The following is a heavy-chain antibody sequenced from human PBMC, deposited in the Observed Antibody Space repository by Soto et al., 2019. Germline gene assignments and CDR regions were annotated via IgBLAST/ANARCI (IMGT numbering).Heavy chain of an antibody. Sequence: EVQLLESGGGLVQPGGSLRLSCAASGFTFSSYAMSWVRQAPGKGLEWVSAISGSGGSTYYADSVKGRFTISRDNSKNTLYLQMNSLRAEDTAVYYCAKDMCTTVPPSDAFDIWGQGTMVTVSS. CDR1: GFTFSSYA. D-gene: IGHD4-17*01. CDR2: ISGSGGST. CDR3: AKDMCTTVPPSDAFDI. V-gene: IGHV3-23*01. J-gene: IGHJ3*02.